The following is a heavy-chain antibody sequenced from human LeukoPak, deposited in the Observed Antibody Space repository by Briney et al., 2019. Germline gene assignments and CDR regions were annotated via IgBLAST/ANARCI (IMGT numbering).Heavy chain of an antibody. D-gene: IGHD3-9*01. CDR2: ISAYNGNT. CDR1: GYTFTSYG. J-gene: IGHJ4*02. V-gene: IGHV1-18*01. Sequence: ASVKVSCKASGYTFTSYGISWVRQAPGQGLEWMGWISAYNGNTNYAQKLQGRVTMTTDTSTSTAYMELRSLRSDDTAVYYCAAMKSYDILTGSPHDYWGQGTLVTVSS. CDR3: AAMKSYDILTGSPHDY.